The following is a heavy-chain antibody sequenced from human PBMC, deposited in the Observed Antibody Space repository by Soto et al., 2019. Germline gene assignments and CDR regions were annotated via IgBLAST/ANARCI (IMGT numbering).Heavy chain of an antibody. J-gene: IGHJ6*03. V-gene: IGHV3-23*01. CDR2: ISGSGGST. CDR1: GFTFSSYA. Sequence: GESLKISCAASGFTFSSYAMSWVRQAPGKGLEWVSAISGSGGSTYYGDSVKGRFTISRDNSKNTLYLQMNSLRAEDTAVYYCATLYYYYYMDVWGKGTTVTVSS. CDR3: ATLYYYYYMDV.